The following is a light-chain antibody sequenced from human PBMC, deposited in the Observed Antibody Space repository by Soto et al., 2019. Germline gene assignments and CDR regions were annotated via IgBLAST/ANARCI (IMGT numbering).Light chain of an antibody. CDR2: DAS. CDR1: QSISSR. J-gene: IGKJ1*01. Sequence: DIQMTQSPSTLXXXXXXXXXXXCRASQSISSRLAWYQQKPGKAPKFLVYDASNLESGVPSRFSGSGSGTEFTLTISSLQPEDFATYYCLQHNSYPWTFGQGTKVDIK. V-gene: IGKV1-5*01. CDR3: LQHNSYPWT.